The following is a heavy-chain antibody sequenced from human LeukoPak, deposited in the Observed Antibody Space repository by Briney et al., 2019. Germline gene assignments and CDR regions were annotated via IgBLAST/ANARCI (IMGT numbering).Heavy chain of an antibody. Sequence: PSETLSLTCAVYGGSFSGYYWSWIRQPPGKGLEWIGEINHSGSTNYNPSLKSRVTISVDTSKNQFSLKLSSVTAADTAVYYCARGFSSWLYWGQGTLVTVSS. CDR2: INHSGST. J-gene: IGHJ4*02. V-gene: IGHV4-34*01. CDR3: ARGFSSWLY. CDR1: GGSFSGYY. D-gene: IGHD6-13*01.